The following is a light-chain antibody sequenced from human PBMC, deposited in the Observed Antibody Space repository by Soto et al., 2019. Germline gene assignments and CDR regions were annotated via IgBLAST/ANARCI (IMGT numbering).Light chain of an antibody. CDR3: SSYTSSSTLENVV. J-gene: IGLJ2*01. CDR1: SSDVGGYNY. V-gene: IGLV2-14*01. CDR2: EVS. Sequence: QLVLTQPASVSGSPGQSITISCTGTSSDVGGYNYVSWYQQHPGKAPKLMIYEVSNRPSGVSNRFSGSKSGNTASLTISGLQAEDEADYYCSSYTSSSTLENVVFGGGTKLTVL.